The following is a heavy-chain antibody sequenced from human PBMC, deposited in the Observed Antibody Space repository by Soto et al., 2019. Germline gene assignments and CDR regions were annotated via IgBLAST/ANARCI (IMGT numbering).Heavy chain of an antibody. CDR1: GFSLSTSGVG. V-gene: IGHV2-5*02. Sequence: QITLKESGPTLVKPTQTLTLTFTFSGFSLSTSGVGVGWIRQPPVKALEWLALIYWDDDKRYSPSLKSRLTINKDTSKNQVVHTITIMDPVDRATYYCTHRRGDSSGWYPGYYDYYGTYVWGRGTTVDVSS. D-gene: IGHD6-19*01. CDR3: THRRGDSSGWYPGYYDYYGTYV. CDR2: IYWDDDK. J-gene: IGHJ6*01.